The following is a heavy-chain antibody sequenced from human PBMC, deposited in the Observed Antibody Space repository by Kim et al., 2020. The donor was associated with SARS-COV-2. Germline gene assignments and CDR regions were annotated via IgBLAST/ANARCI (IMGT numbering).Heavy chain of an antibody. J-gene: IGHJ3*02. V-gene: IGHV4-39*01. CDR3: ASKDSGYYGLGAFDI. D-gene: IGHD3-22*01. Sequence: PSLKSRFTISVDTSKNQFSLKLSSVTAAATAVYYCASKDSGYYGLGAFDIWGQGTMITVSS.